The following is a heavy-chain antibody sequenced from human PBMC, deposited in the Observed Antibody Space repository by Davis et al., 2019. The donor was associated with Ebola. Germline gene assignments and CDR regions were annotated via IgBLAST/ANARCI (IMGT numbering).Heavy chain of an antibody. CDR3: AREGEYSGYDLSWFDP. CDR2: IYYSGST. Sequence: SQTLSLTCAVYGGSFSGYYWSWIRQPPGKGLEWIGFIYYSGSTDYSPSLRGRVTISLDTSKNQFSLKLSSVTAADTAVYYCAREGEYSGYDLSWFDPWGQGTLVTVSS. J-gene: IGHJ5*02. V-gene: IGHV4-59*01. D-gene: IGHD5-12*01. CDR1: GGSFSGYY.